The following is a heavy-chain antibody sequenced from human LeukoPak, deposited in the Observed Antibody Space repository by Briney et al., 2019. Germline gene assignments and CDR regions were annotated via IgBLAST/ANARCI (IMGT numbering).Heavy chain of an antibody. V-gene: IGHV4-61*02. CDR2: ISSSGST. Sequence: SETLSLTCTVSGDSISSGDYYWSWIRQPAGKGLEWIGRISSSGSTNYNPSLKSRVTMLVDTSKNHFSLNLSSVTAADTAVYYCTRGGIRYFDLWGRGTLVTVSS. D-gene: IGHD3-10*01. CDR3: TRGGIRYFDL. CDR1: GDSISSGDYY. J-gene: IGHJ2*01.